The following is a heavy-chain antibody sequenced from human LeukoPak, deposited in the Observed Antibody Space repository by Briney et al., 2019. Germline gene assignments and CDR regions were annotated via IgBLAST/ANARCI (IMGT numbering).Heavy chain of an antibody. J-gene: IGHJ4*02. V-gene: IGHV3-30*04. D-gene: IGHD5-12*01. Sequence: GGSLRLSCAASGFTFSSYAMSWVRQATGKGLEWVAVISSDGRYKHYGDSVKGRFTISRDNSESSLYLKMDSLRPEDTAVYYCAREGYRGYDYCFEYWGRGALVTVSS. CDR1: GFTFSSYA. CDR3: AREGYRGYDYCFEY. CDR2: ISSDGRYK.